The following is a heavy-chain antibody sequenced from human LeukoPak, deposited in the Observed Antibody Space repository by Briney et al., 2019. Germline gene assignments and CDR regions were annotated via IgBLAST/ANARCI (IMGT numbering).Heavy chain of an antibody. V-gene: IGHV3-23*01. CDR1: GFTFSSYG. CDR2: ISGSGGST. CDR3: AKDAVIAVAGTDYFDY. J-gene: IGHJ4*02. D-gene: IGHD6-19*01. Sequence: GGSLRLSCAASGFTFSSYGMHWVRQAPGKGLEWVSAISGSGGSTYYADSVKGRFTISRDNSKNTLYLQMNSLRAEDTAVYYCAKDAVIAVAGTDYFDYWGQGTLVTVSS.